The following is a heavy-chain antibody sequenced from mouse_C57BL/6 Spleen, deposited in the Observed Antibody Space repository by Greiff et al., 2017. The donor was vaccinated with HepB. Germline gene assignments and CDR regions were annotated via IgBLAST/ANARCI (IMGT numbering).Heavy chain of an antibody. CDR2: ITPGSGGT. D-gene: IGHD1-1*01. J-gene: IGHJ2*01. Sequence: QVQLPQSGAELVRPGTSVKVSCKASGYAFTTYLLEWVKQRPGQGLEWIGVITPGSGGTTYNEKFKGKATLTADKSSSTAYLQLSSLTSEDSAVYFCARGKIYYYGSRYYVDYWGQCTTLTVSS. CDR3: ARGKIYYYGSRYYVDY. V-gene: IGHV1-54*01. CDR1: GYAFTTYL.